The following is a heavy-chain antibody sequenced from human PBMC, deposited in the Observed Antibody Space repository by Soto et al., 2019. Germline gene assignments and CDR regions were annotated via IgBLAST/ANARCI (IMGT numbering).Heavy chain of an antibody. CDR3: VRFGGAAAGPGDY. V-gene: IGHV3-48*03. CDR2: ISSSGTTI. Sequence: EVQLVESGGGLVQPGGSLRLSCVASDFTFSGYEMNWVRQAPGKGLEWVSYISSSGTTIYYSDSVKGRFTISRDNAKKSLFLQMNSLRAEDTALYYCVRFGGAAAGPGDYWGHGTLVTVSS. J-gene: IGHJ4*01. CDR1: DFTFSGYE. D-gene: IGHD6-13*01.